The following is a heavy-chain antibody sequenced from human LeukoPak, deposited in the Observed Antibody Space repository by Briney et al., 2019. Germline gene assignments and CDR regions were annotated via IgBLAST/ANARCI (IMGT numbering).Heavy chain of an antibody. Sequence: SETLSLTCAVYGGSFSGYSWNWIRQPPVKGLEWIGEINHSGGTNYNPSLKSRVTISVDTSKKQFSLKLSSVTAADTAVYYCARGVDYYGVWGQGTLVTVPS. D-gene: IGHD3-10*01. V-gene: IGHV4-34*01. J-gene: IGHJ4*02. CDR1: GGSFSGYS. CDR3: ARGVDYYGV. CDR2: INHSGGT.